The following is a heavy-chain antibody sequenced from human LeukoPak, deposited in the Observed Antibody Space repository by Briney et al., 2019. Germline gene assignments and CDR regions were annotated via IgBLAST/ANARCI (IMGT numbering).Heavy chain of an antibody. J-gene: IGHJ4*02. CDR3: ARDLFGVGNFDY. Sequence: GRSLRLSCAASGFTFDDYAMHWVRQAPGKGLEWVSGISWNSGSIGYADSVKGRFTISRDNAKNSLYLQMNSLRAEDTAVYYCARDLFGVGNFDYWGQGTLVTVSS. D-gene: IGHD3-3*01. CDR1: GFTFDDYA. CDR2: ISWNSGSI. V-gene: IGHV3-9*01.